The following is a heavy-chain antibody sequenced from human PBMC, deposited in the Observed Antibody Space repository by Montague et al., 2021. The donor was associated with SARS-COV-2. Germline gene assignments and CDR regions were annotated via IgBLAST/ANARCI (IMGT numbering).Heavy chain of an antibody. J-gene: IGHJ3*01. D-gene: IGHD2-15*01. V-gene: IGHV4-39*01. Sequence: SETLSLTCTVSSASIISDGYYRGWIRQPPGKELEWIGNIDNSGTTSYISSLESRVTISEDTPKKQFFLRLTSVTAADTAMYYCARRQDYFGAGSCTFDVWGQGIMVTVS. CDR2: IDNSGTT. CDR3: ARRQDYFGAGSCTFDV. CDR1: SASIISDGYY.